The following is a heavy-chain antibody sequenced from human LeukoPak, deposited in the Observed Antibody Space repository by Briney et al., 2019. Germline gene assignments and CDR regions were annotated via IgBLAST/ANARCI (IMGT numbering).Heavy chain of an antibody. CDR2: IWYDGSNK. CDR1: GFTFSSYG. CDR3: AKLSGSNQYSSGWTVDY. J-gene: IGHJ4*02. D-gene: IGHD6-19*01. V-gene: IGHV3-33*06. Sequence: GGSLRLSCAASGFTFSSYGMHWVRQAPGKGLEWVAVIWYDGSNKYYADSVKGRFTISRDNSKNTLYLQMNSLRVEDTAVYYCAKLSGSNQYSSGWTVDYWGQGTLVTVSS.